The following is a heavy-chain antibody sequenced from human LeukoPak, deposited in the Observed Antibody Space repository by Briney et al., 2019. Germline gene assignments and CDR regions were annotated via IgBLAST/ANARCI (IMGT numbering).Heavy chain of an antibody. CDR2: INPNTGGT. CDR3: ARDEGVGERGAY. V-gene: IGHV1-2*02. CDR1: GYTFTAYY. Sequence: GASVKVSCKASGYTFTAYYIHWVRQAPGQGLEWMGWINPNTGGTNYAQKLQDRVTMTTDTSTSTAYMELRSLRSDDTAMYYCARDEGVGERGAYWGQGTLVTVSS. J-gene: IGHJ4*02. D-gene: IGHD3-16*01.